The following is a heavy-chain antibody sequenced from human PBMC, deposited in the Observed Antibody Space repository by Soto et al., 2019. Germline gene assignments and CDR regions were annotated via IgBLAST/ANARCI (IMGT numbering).Heavy chain of an antibody. CDR3: ARSVSGIAVAGVVIASNWFDP. D-gene: IGHD6-19*01. CDR2: ISAYNGNT. Sequence: ASVKVSCKASGYTFTSYGISWVRQAPGQGLEWMGWISAYNGNTNYAQKLQGRVTMTTDTSTSTAYMELRSLRSDDTAVYYCARSVSGIAVAGVVIASNWFDPWGQGTLVTVSS. V-gene: IGHV1-18*01. J-gene: IGHJ5*02. CDR1: GYTFTSYG.